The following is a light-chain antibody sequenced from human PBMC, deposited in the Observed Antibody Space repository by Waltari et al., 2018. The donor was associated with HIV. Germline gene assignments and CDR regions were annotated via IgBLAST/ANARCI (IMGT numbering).Light chain of an antibody. CDR2: QDN. Sequence: SYEVTQPPSVSVSPGQTASITCSGDSLGEKYTSWYQQRPGQSPVLVIYQDNYRPSGIPDRFSCSNSGNTATLTISGTQSMDEADYYCQAWDSGTVVFGGGTKLTVL. CDR1: SLGEKY. V-gene: IGLV3-1*01. J-gene: IGLJ3*02. CDR3: QAWDSGTVV.